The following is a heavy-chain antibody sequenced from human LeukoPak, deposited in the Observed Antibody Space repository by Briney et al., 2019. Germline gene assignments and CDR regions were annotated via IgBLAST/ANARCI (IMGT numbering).Heavy chain of an antibody. V-gene: IGHV4-34*01. CDR1: GGSLSGYF. Sequence: PSETLSLTCAVYGGSLSGYFWSWIRQPPGKGLEWIGEINDSGSTNYNPSLKSRVTISLDTSKNQFFLKLSSVTAADTAVYYCAGGTTMIVVVHNWFDPWGQGTLVTVSS. D-gene: IGHD3-22*01. J-gene: IGHJ5*02. CDR3: AGGTTMIVVVHNWFDP. CDR2: INDSGST.